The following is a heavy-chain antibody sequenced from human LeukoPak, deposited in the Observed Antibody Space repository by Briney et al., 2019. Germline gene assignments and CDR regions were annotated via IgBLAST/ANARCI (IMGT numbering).Heavy chain of an antibody. Sequence: ASVKVSCKVSGYTLTELSMHWVRQAPGKGLEWMGGFDPEDGETIYAQKFQGRVTMTEDTSTDAAYMELSSLRSEDTAVYYCATGLQLVGATPWDYWGQGTLVTVSS. V-gene: IGHV1-24*01. CDR3: ATGLQLVGATPWDY. CDR1: GYTLTELS. CDR2: FDPEDGET. D-gene: IGHD1-26*01. J-gene: IGHJ4*02.